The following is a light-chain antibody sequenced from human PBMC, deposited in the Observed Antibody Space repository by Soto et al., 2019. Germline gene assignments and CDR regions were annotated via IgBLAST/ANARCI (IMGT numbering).Light chain of an antibody. J-gene: IGKJ1*01. V-gene: IGKV1-39*01. Sequence: DIQMTQSPSSLSASVGDRITITCRASQSISRYLNWYQHKPGKAPKLLINAASSLERGVPSRFSGGGSGTDFTLTISSLQPDDFATYYCQQNYKATPWTFGQGTNVEVK. CDR2: AAS. CDR1: QSISRY. CDR3: QQNYKATPWT.